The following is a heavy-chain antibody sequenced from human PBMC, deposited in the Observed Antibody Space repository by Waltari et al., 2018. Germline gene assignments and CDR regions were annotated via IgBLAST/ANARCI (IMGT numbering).Heavy chain of an antibody. Sequence: QVQLQESGPGLVKPSQTLSLTCTVSGGSISRGSYYWSWIRQPAGKGLEWIGRIYTSGSTNYNPSLKSRVTISVDTSKNQFSLKLSSVTAADTAVYYCARGTYSSGWSDYWGQGTLVTVSS. CDR2: IYTSGST. D-gene: IGHD6-19*01. CDR1: GGSISRGSYY. CDR3: ARGTYSSGWSDY. J-gene: IGHJ4*02. V-gene: IGHV4-61*02.